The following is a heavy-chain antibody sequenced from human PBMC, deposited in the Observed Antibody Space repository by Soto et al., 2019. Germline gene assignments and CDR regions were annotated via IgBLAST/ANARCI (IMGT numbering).Heavy chain of an antibody. CDR2: IYHSGST. V-gene: IGHV4-59*12. J-gene: IGHJ4*02. D-gene: IGHD4-17*01. CDR1: GGSISSYY. CDR3: ARGGIYYVDYGTRGY. Sequence: QVQLQESGPGLVKPSETLSLTCTVSGGSISSYYWSWIRQPPGKGLEWIGYIYHSGSTNYNPSLKSRVTMSACTSTNQFYLKLSSVTAADTAVYYCARGGIYYVDYGTRGYWGQGTLVTVSS.